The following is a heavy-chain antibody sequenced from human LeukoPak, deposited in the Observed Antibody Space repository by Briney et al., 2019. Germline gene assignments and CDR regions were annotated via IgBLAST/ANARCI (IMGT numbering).Heavy chain of an antibody. Sequence: GXSLRXSCAASGFTFSSHGMNWVRQAPGKGLEWVSGIGGSGGFITYYADSVKGRFTVSRGNCKNTLYLERNSLSADDTAIYYXARDLGWLHYADWGQGTLVTVSS. CDR1: GFTFSSHG. CDR3: ARDLGWLHYAD. J-gene: IGHJ4*02. D-gene: IGHD5-12*01. V-gene: IGHV3-23*01. CDR2: IGGSGGFIT.